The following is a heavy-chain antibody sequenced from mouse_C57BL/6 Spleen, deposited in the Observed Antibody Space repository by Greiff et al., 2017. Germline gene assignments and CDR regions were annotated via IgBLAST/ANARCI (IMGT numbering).Heavy chain of an antibody. CDR3: ARAIVTPYYAMDY. J-gene: IGHJ4*01. D-gene: IGHD2-5*01. CDR1: GFTFSDYY. CDR2: ISNGGGST. V-gene: IGHV5-12*01. Sequence: EVQLVESGGGLVQPGGSLKLSCAASGFTFSDYYMYWVRQTPEKRLEWVAYISNGGGSTYYPDTVKGRFTISRDNAKNTLYLQMSRLKSEDTAMYYCARAIVTPYYAMDYWGQGTSVTVSS.